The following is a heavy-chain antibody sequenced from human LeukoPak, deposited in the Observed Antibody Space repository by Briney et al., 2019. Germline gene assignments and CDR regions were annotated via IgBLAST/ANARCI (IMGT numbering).Heavy chain of an antibody. D-gene: IGHD3-22*01. CDR3: SGGPVTLYYYGRGYYYLDY. CDR1: DRSFSGYW. V-gene: IGHV4-34*01. CDR2: INPSGST. J-gene: IGHJ4*02. Sequence: SETLSLTCAVSDRSFSGYWRTGIRQSPGKGLEWIGEINPSGSTNYNPSLKSRVTISVDASKNQFSLKLSSVTAADAAVYVCSGGPVTLYYYGRGYYYLDYWGQGTLVTVSS.